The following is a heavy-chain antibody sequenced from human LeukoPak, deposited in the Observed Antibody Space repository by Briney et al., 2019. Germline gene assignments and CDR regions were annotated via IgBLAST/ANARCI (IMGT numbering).Heavy chain of an antibody. CDR1: GFTFSTNY. Sequence: GGSLRLSCAASGFTFSTNYMSWVRQAPGKGLEWVSVIYSGGSTYYADSVKGRFTISRDNSKSTLYLQMNSLRAEDTAVYYFARAAVEDYYYYMDVWGKGTTVTVSS. CDR2: IYSGGST. V-gene: IGHV3-53*01. J-gene: IGHJ6*03. CDR3: ARAAVEDYYYYMDV.